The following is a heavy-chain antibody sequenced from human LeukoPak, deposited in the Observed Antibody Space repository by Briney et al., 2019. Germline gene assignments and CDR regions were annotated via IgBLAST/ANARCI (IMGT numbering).Heavy chain of an antibody. J-gene: IGHJ4*02. CDR3: ARGRTRGYDRVAAALDY. CDR1: GFTFSSYW. V-gene: IGHV3-7*04. CDR2: IKEDGGEG. Sequence: GGSLRLSCAASGFTFSSYWMTWVRQAPGKGLEWVANIKEDGGEGYYVDSVKGRFTISRDNSKNTLYLQMNSLRAEDTAVYYCARGRTRGYDRVAAALDYWGQGTLVTVSS. D-gene: IGHD6-13*01.